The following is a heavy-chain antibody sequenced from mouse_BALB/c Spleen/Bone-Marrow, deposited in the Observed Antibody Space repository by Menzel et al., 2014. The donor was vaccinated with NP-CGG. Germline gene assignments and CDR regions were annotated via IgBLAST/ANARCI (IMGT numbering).Heavy chain of an antibody. CDR2: INPSTGYT. CDR3: ARDHPYYFDY. Sequence: VQLQQSGAELAKPGASVKMSCMASGYTFTSYWMHWVKQRPGQGLEWIGYINPSTGYTEYNQKYKDKATLTADKSSSTAYMQLSSLTSEDSAVYYCARDHPYYFDYWGQGTTLTVSS. CDR1: GYTFTSYW. J-gene: IGHJ2*01. V-gene: IGHV1-7*01.